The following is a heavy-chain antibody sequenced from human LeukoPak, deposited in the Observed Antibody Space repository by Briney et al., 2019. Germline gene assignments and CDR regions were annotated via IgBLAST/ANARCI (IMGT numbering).Heavy chain of an antibody. V-gene: IGHV3-7*01. Sequence: WGSLRLSCAASGFTFSSHWMSWVRQAPGKGLEWVANIKEDGSEKKYVDSVKGRFTISRDNAKNSVYLQMSGLRAEDTAIYYCARDRVGGSNDYWGQGTLVTVSS. D-gene: IGHD2-15*01. CDR2: IKEDGSEK. CDR3: ARDRVGGSNDY. J-gene: IGHJ4*02. CDR1: GFTFSSHW.